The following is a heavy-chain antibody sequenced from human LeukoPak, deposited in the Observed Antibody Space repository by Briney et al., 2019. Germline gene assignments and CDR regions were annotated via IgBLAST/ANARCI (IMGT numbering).Heavy chain of an antibody. Sequence: ASVKVSCKASGYTFTGYYMHWVRQAPGQGLEWMGWINPNSGGTNYAQKLQGRVTMTRDTSISTAYMELSRLRSDDTAVYYCAKEAMGATASKGGPFFDYWGQGTLVTVSS. CDR3: AKEAMGATASKGGPFFDY. V-gene: IGHV1-2*02. J-gene: IGHJ4*02. CDR2: INPNSGGT. CDR1: GYTFTGYY. D-gene: IGHD1-26*01.